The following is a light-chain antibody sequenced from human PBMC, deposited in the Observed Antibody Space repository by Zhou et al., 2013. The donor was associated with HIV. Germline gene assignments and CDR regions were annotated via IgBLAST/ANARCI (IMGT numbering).Light chain of an antibody. Sequence: EIVLTQSPGTLSLSPGERATLSCRASQSVRSSYLAWYQQKPGQAPRLLIYGASGRATGIPDRFSGSGSGTDFTLTISRLESEDFALYYCQQYGSPSWTFGQGTRVEIK. CDR3: QQYGSPSWT. CDR2: GAS. J-gene: IGKJ1*01. V-gene: IGKV3-20*01. CDR1: QSVRSSY.